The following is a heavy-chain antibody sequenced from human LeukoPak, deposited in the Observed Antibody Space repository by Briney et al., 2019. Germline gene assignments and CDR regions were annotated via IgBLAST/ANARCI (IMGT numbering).Heavy chain of an antibody. V-gene: IGHV3-21*01. CDR3: ARGAYGDHFDY. CDR2: ISSSSSYI. CDR1: GFTFSSYS. D-gene: IGHD4-17*01. J-gene: IGHJ4*02. Sequence: PGGSLRLSCAASGFTFSSYSMNWVRQAPGKGLEWVSSISSSSSYIYYADSVKGRFTISRDNAKNSLYLQMNSLRAEDTSVFYCARGAYGDHFDYWGQGTLVTVSS.